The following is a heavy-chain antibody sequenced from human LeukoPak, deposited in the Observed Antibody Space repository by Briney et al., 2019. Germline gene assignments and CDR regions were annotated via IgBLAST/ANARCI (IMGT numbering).Heavy chain of an antibody. CDR3: ARKGRSAFDY. V-gene: IGHV4-61*02. CDR2: IYTSGST. J-gene: IGHJ4*02. Sequence: SQTLSLTCTVSGGSISSGSYYWSWIRQPAGKGLEWIGRIYTSGSTNYNPSLKSRVTISVDTSKNQFSLKLSSVTAADTAVYYCARKGRSAFDYWGQGTLVTVSS. CDR1: GGSISSGSYY. D-gene: IGHD3-10*01.